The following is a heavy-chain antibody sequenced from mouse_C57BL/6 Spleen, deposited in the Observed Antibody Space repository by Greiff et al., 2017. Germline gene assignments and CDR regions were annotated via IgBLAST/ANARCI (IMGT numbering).Heavy chain of an antibody. J-gene: IGHJ4*01. Sequence: VQLQQSGAELVRPGASVTLSCKASGYTFTDYEMHWVKQTPVHGLEWIGAIDPETGGTAYNQKFKGKAILTADKSASTAYMELRSLTSEDSAVYYCTRGYGSSHGYAMDYWGQGTSVTVSS. CDR1: GYTFTDYE. CDR3: TRGYGSSHGYAMDY. CDR2: IDPETGGT. D-gene: IGHD1-1*01. V-gene: IGHV1-15*01.